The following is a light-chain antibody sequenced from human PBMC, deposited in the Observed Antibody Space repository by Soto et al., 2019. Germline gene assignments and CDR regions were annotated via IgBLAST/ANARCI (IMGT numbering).Light chain of an antibody. CDR3: QHYGSSVPWT. J-gene: IGKJ1*01. V-gene: IGKV3-20*01. CDR1: QSVTSNY. Sequence: EVVLTQSPGTVSLSPGERATLSCRASQSVTSNYLAWYQQKPGQAPRLLIYAASSRDSGIPDRFSGSGSGTDFTLSISRVESEDFAVYYGQHYGSSVPWTFGQGTKVEIK. CDR2: AAS.